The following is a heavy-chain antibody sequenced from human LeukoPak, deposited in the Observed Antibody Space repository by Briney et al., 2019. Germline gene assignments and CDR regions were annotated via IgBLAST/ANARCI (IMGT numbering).Heavy chain of an antibody. CDR2: IYPGDSHT. V-gene: IGHV5-51*01. CDR1: GYSFTNYW. J-gene: IGHJ5*02. CDR3: ARLDRTLGEPLNWFDP. D-gene: IGHD3-16*01. Sequence: GESLKISCKGSGYSFTNYWIGWVRQMPGKSLEWMGIIYPGDSHTRYSPSFQGQVTISADKSINTAYLQWSSLKASDTAMYYCARLDRTLGEPLNWFDPWGPGILVAVSS.